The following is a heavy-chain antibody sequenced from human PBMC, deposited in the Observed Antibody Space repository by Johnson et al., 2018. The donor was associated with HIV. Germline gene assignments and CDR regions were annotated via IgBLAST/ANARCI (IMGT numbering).Heavy chain of an antibody. V-gene: IGHV3-30*04. Sequence: QVQLVESGGGVVQPGRSLRLSCAASGFTFSSYVMHWVRQAPGKGLEWVALISYDGSNKYYADYVKGRFTISRDNAKNSLYLQMNSLRAEDTALYYCAREEPRDNDAFEIWGQGTMVTVSS. CDR3: AREEPRDNDAFEI. CDR1: GFTFSSYV. J-gene: IGHJ3*02. CDR2: ISYDGSNK. D-gene: IGHD1-1*01.